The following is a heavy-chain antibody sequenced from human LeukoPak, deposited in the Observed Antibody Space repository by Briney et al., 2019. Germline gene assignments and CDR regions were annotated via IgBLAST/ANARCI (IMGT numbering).Heavy chain of an antibody. CDR1: GFTFSSHW. J-gene: IGHJ2*01. V-gene: IGHV3-74*01. Sequence: PGGSLRLSCAASGFTFSSHWMHWVRQVSGKGLVWVSRINSDGSNTSYADSVKGRFTISRDNAWNTLYLQMNSLRAEDTAVYYCARDPGEQLVLYWYFDLWGRGTLVTVSS. CDR3: ARDPGEQLVLYWYFDL. CDR2: INSDGSNT. D-gene: IGHD6-6*01.